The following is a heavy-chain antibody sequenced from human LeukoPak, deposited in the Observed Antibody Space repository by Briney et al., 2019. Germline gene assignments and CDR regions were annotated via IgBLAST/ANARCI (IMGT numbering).Heavy chain of an antibody. CDR1: GYTLTNYG. CDR2: INPYNGYT. V-gene: IGHV1-18*01. CDR3: ARDEVYGHRDFDY. J-gene: IGHJ4*02. Sequence: APVKVSCKASGYTLTNYGFTWVRQAPGQGLEWMGWINPYNGYTIYAQKLQGRVTLTTDTSTGTAYMDLRSLRSDDTAVYYCARDEVYGHRDFDYWGQGTLVTVSS. D-gene: IGHD4-17*01.